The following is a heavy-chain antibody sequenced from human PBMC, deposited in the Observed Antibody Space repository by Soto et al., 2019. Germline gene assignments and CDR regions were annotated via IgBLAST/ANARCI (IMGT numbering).Heavy chain of an antibody. V-gene: IGHV4-59*01. Sequence: SETLSLTCTVSGGSISSYYWSWIRQPPGKGLEWIGYIYYSGSTNYNPSLKSRVTISVDTSKNQFSLKLSSVTAADTAVYYCARYRDGYNQGAFDYWGQGTLVTVSS. J-gene: IGHJ4*02. D-gene: IGHD5-12*01. CDR2: IYYSGST. CDR1: GGSISSYY. CDR3: ARYRDGYNQGAFDY.